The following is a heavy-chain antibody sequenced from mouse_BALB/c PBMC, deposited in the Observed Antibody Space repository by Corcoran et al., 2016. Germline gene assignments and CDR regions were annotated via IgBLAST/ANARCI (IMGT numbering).Heavy chain of an antibody. CDR1: GYTFTSYV. CDR3: ARKKYGNYVDYYAMDY. Sequence: EVQLQQSGPELVKPGASVKMSCKASGYTFTSYVMHWVKQKPGQGLEWIGYINPYNDGTKYNEKFKGKATLTSDKSSSTAYMELSSLTSEDSAVYYCARKKYGNYVDYYAMDYWGQGTSVTVSS. J-gene: IGHJ4*01. D-gene: IGHD2-10*02. CDR2: INPYNDGT. V-gene: IGHV1S136*01.